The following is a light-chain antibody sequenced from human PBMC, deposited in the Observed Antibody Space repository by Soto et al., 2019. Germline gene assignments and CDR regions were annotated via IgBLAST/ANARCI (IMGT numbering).Light chain of an antibody. V-gene: IGKV3-11*02. CDR1: QNVSTY. J-gene: IGKJ4*01. CDR3: QQRSNWPLT. Sequence: EIVLTQSPPTLSLSPGERATLSCRASQNVSTYLAWYQQKPGQAPSLLIYDTSNRATGTPARFSGSGSGRDFSLTISALEPEDFAVYYCQQRSNWPLTFGGGTKVDIK. CDR2: DTS.